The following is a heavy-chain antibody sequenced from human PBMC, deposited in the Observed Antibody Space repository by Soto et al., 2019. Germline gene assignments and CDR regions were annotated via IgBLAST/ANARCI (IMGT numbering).Heavy chain of an antibody. CDR1: GSTVASYC. Sequence: ASVKVSFKASGSTVASYCFSWLRQAPGHGLECMGWINADNGNTKYAQRYAQKYQGRVTMTTDTSTSTAYMELSSLRSAADTAVYYGASSSRYGMDVWGQGTKVTVSS. CDR3: ASSSRYGMDV. CDR2: INADNGNT. V-gene: IGHV1-18*01. J-gene: IGHJ6*02.